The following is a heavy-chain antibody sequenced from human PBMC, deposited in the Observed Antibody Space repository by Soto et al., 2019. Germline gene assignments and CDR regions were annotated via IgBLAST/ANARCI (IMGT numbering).Heavy chain of an antibody. CDR1: GYTFTRSG. D-gene: IGHD5-18*01. V-gene: IGHV1-18*01. CDR3: ASLDTARIQIAGY. CDR2: ISTYNGDT. J-gene: IGHJ4*02. Sequence: ASVKVSCKASGYTFTRSGISWVRQAPGQGLEWMGWISTYNGDTNYAQTFQGRVTMTTDTSTSTVHMEVRSLRSDDTAIYYCASLDTARIQIAGYWGQGIQVTVSS.